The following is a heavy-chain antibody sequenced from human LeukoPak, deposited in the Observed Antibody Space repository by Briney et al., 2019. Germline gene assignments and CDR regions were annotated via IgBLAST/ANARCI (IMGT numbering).Heavy chain of an antibody. D-gene: IGHD3-16*02. J-gene: IGHJ4*02. CDR1: GFTLSSYA. CDR2: IRYDGSNK. CDR3: AKSYDNLWGRYRTYYFDS. Sequence: GGSLRLSCAASGFTLSSYAMHWVRQAPGKGLEWVAFIRYDGSNKYYADSVKGRFTISRDKSKNTLYLQMNSLRAEDTAVYYCAKSYDNLWGRYRTYYFDSWGQGTLVTVSS. V-gene: IGHV3-30*02.